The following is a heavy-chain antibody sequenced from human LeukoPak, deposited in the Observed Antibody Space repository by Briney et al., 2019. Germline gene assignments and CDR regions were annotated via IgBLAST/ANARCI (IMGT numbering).Heavy chain of an antibody. CDR3: ARAGRAGYYYYYYMDV. V-gene: IGHV1-2*02. D-gene: IGHD3-10*01. Sequence: ASVKVSCKTSGYAFTSYYIHWVRQAPGQGLEWLGRLNTKTGETNYAQQLQGRVKMTRDTSISTAYMELSRLRSDDTAVYYCARAGRAGYYYYYYMDVWGKGTTVTVSS. CDR1: GYAFTSYY. J-gene: IGHJ6*03. CDR2: LNTKTGET.